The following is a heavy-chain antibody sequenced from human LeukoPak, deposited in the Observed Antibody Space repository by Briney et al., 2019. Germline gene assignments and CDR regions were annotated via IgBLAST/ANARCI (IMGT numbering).Heavy chain of an antibody. J-gene: IGHJ6*03. V-gene: IGHV3-30*02. CDR2: IRYDGSNK. CDR1: GFTFSSYG. CDR3: AKHWSYCSTTSCFFNYYYYYMDV. Sequence: GGSLRLSCAASGFTFSSYGMHWVRQAPGKGLEWVAFIRYDGSNKYYADSVKGRFTISRDNSRSTLYLQMNNLRAEDTAVYYCAKHWSYCSTTSCFFNYYYYYMDVWGKGTTVTVSS. D-gene: IGHD2-2*01.